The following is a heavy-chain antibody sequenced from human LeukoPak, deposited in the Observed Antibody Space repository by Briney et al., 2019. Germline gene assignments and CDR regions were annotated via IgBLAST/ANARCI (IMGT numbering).Heavy chain of an antibody. CDR1: GYTFTGYY. CDR3: ARDLYYYDSSGYTSIRFDY. V-gene: IGHV1-2*02. D-gene: IGHD3-22*01. Sequence: GASVKVSCKASGYTFTGYYMHWVRQAPGQGLEWMGWINPNGGGTNYAQKFQGRVTMTRDTSISTAYMELSRLRSDDTAVYYCARDLYYYDSSGYTSIRFDYWGQGTLVTVSS. CDR2: INPNGGGT. J-gene: IGHJ4*02.